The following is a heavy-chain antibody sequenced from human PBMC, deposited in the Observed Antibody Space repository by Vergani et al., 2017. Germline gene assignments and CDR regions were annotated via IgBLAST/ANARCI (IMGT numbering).Heavy chain of an antibody. D-gene: IGHD2-21*01. Sequence: EVQLVQSGAEVKKPGESLNISCQISGYSFTNYWIGWVRQMPGKGLEWMGIIHPADSDTRYSPSFQGQVTISVDKSISTAYLQRSSLRASDSAIYYCTRHVPCGDGACLHFDHWGQETQVTVSS. V-gene: IGHV5-51*01. CDR1: GYSFTNYW. J-gene: IGHJ4*02. CDR3: TRHVPCGDGACLHFDH. CDR2: IHPADSDT.